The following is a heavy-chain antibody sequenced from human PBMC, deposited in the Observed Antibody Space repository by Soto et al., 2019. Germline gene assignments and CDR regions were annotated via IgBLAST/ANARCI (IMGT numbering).Heavy chain of an antibody. CDR3: ARGTWNYDILSGYLPFDY. D-gene: IGHD3-9*01. V-gene: IGHV4-59*01. J-gene: IGHJ4*02. CDR2: IYYSGST. Sequence: PSETLSLTCTVSGGSISSYYWSWIRQPPGKGLEWIGYIYYSGSTNYNPSLKSRVTISVDTSKNQFSLKLSSVTAADTAVYYCARGTWNYDILSGYLPFDYWGQGTLVTVSS. CDR1: GGSISSYY.